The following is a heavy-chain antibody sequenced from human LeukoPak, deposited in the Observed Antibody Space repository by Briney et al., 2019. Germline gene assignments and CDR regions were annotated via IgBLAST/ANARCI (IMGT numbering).Heavy chain of an antibody. CDR3: ARDRWLGFDY. Sequence: GGSLRLSCAASGFTFSSYAMHWVRQAPGKGLEWVVVISYDGSNKYYADSVKGRFTISRDNSKNTLYLQMNSLRAEDTAVYYCARDRWLGFDYWGQGTLVTVSS. CDR2: ISYDGSNK. CDR1: GFTFSSYA. J-gene: IGHJ4*02. D-gene: IGHD4-23*01. V-gene: IGHV3-30-3*01.